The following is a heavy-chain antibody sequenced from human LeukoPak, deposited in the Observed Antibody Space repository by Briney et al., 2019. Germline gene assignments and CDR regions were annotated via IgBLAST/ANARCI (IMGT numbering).Heavy chain of an antibody. CDR2: IKQDGSEK. Sequence: GGSLRLSCAASGFTFSSYWMSWVRQAPGKGLEWVANIKQDGSEKYYVDSVKGRFTISRDNAKNSLYLQMNSLRAEDTAVYYWARGRGGKYGKYYFDYWGQGTLVTVSS. D-gene: IGHD3-16*01. J-gene: IGHJ4*02. V-gene: IGHV3-7*01. CDR1: GFTFSSYW. CDR3: ARGRGGKYGKYYFDY.